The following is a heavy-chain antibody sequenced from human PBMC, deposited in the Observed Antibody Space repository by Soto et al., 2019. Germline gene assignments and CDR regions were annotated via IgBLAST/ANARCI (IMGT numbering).Heavy chain of an antibody. CDR1: GVSIHNSHSF. D-gene: IGHD2-15*01. CDR3: GRVVEGATRHTDFDS. Sequence: SETLSLTCAVSGVSIHNSHSFWGWIRQPPGKGLEFIGSVYYSGGANYNPSLKSRVTVSIDTSNNQFSLSVNSVTAADTAVYYCGRVVEGATRHTDFDSWGQGILVTVSS. J-gene: IGHJ5*01. V-gene: IGHV4-39*01. CDR2: VYYSGGA.